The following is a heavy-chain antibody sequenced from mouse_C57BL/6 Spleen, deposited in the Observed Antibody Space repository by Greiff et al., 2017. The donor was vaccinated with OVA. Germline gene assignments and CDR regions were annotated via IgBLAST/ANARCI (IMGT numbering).Heavy chain of an antibody. CDR1: GYTFTDHT. J-gene: IGHJ3*01. Sequence: VQLQQSDAELVKPGASVKISCKVSGYTFTDHTIHWVKQRPGQGLEWIGNINPSNGGTNYNEKFKSKATLTVDKSSSTAYMQLSSLTSEDSAVYYCARGSAHWFAYWGQGTLVTVSA. D-gene: IGHD3-2*02. CDR3: ARGSAHWFAY. V-gene: IGHV1-78*01. CDR2: INPSNGGT.